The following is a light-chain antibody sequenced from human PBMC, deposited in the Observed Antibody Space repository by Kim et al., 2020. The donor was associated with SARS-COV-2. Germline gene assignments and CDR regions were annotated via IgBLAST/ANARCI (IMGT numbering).Light chain of an antibody. CDR2: LEGSGSY. CDR1: VGHSSYI. V-gene: IGLV4-60*03. CDR3: ETWDSNTYV. J-gene: IGLJ1*01. Sequence: SPVKPPCTLSVGHSSYIIAWHQQQPGKAPRYLMKLEGSGSYNKGSGVPDRFSGSSSGADRYLTISNLQSEDEADYYCETWDSNTYVFGTGTKVTVL.